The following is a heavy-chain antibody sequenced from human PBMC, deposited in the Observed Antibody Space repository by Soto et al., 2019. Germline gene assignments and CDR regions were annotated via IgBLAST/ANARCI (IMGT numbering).Heavy chain of an antibody. J-gene: IGHJ5*01. V-gene: IGHV4-39*01. CDR3: ARRGERAAYTNWIDP. D-gene: IGHD2-21*01. Sequence: PSETLSLTCSVSGGSFSSGGYYWGWIRQTPGKGLEGIASMFHSGTKYDNPSMKHRVSISVDTSKNEISLKLSSSTAVDTAVYYCARRGERAAYTNWIDPWGQGIPVTVSS. CDR1: GGSFSSGGYY. CDR2: MFHSGTK.